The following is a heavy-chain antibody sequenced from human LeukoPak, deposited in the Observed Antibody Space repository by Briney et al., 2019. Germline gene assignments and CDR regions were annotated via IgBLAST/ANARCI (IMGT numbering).Heavy chain of an antibody. V-gene: IGHV3-23*01. D-gene: IGHD1-26*01. CDR2: ISGSGAST. CDR1: GFTFSTNA. CDR3: AKDVGKWESLHFFDY. Sequence: GGSLRLSCLTSGFTFSTNAVSWVRQAPGKGLEWISGISGSGASTYYADSVTGRFTISRDNSRSTLYLQMNSLRGDDTAVYYCAKDVGKWESLHFFDYWGQGTLVTVSS. J-gene: IGHJ4*02.